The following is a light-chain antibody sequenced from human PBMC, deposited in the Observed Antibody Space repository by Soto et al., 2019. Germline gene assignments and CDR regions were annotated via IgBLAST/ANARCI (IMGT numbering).Light chain of an antibody. Sequence: QSVLTQPPSLSGAPGQNVTISCTGGGSNIGAGFDVHWYQQLPGTAPKLLIYGNTNRPSGVPDRFSGSKSGTSASLAITGLQAEDEADYYCQSYDTGLGGPGVFGGGTQLTVL. CDR2: GNT. CDR1: GSNIGAGFD. CDR3: QSYDTGLGGPGV. V-gene: IGLV1-40*01. J-gene: IGLJ2*01.